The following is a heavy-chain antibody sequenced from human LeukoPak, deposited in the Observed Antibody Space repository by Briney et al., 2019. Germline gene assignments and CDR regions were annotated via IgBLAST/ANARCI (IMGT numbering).Heavy chain of an antibody. CDR3: ATGTAMVRGVLDAFDI. J-gene: IGHJ3*02. Sequence: ASVKVSCKVSGYTLTELSMHWVRQAPGKGLEWMGGFDPEDGETIYAQKFQGRVTMTEDTSTDTAYMELSSLRSEDTAVYYCATGTAMVRGVLDAFDIWGQGTMDTVSS. CDR1: GYTLTELS. CDR2: FDPEDGET. D-gene: IGHD3-10*01. V-gene: IGHV1-24*01.